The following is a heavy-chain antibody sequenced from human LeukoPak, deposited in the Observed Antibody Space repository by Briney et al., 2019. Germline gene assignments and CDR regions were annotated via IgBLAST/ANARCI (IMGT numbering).Heavy chain of an antibody. D-gene: IGHD3-9*01. J-gene: IGHJ5*02. CDR1: GGSFSGYY. V-gene: IGHV4-34*01. Sequence: SETLSLTCAVYGGSFSGYYWSWIRQPPGKGLEWIGEINHSGSTNYNPSLKSRVTISVDTSKNQFSLKLSSVTAADTAVYYCARVPYDILTGLKYNWFDPWGQGTLVTVSS. CDR2: INHSGST. CDR3: ARVPYDILTGLKYNWFDP.